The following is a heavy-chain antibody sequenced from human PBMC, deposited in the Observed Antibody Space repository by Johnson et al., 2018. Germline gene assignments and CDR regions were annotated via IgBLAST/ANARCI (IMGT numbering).Heavy chain of an antibody. CDR1: GGSISSYY. D-gene: IGHD1-20*01. J-gene: IGHJ6*02. CDR3: ARTNWNDVGGAYYYGMDV. Sequence: QVQLQESGPGLVKPSETLSLTCTVSGGSISSYYWSWIRQPPGKGLEWIGYIYYSGSTNYNPSPKSRVTISVDTSKNKFSLKLSSVTAADTAVYYCARTNWNDVGGAYYYGMDVWGQGTTVTVSS. CDR2: IYYSGST. V-gene: IGHV4-59*01.